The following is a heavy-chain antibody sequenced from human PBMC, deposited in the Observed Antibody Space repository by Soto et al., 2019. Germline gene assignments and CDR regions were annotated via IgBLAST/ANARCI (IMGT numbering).Heavy chain of an antibody. CDR1: GYSFSGYG. J-gene: IGHJ6*02. D-gene: IGHD2-2*01. CDR2: ISAGNGIT. V-gene: IGHV1-3*01. CDR3: ARGSSSWSLGSGAYYGMDV. Sequence: QVHLVQSGAEVKKPGASVKVSCKASGYSFSGYGIHWVRQAPGQRPEWMGWISAGNGITKLSQQFQGRVATSRDIAARTAYMELRSLTSEDTAVYYCARGSSSWSLGSGAYYGMDVWGQGTTVIVSS.